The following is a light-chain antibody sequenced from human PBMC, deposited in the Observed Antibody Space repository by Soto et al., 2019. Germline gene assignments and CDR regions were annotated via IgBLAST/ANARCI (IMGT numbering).Light chain of an antibody. CDR1: QAIGSD. Sequence: AIEMTQSPSSLSASVGDRVTIACRASQAIGSDLAWYQQRPGKPPKLLIYAVSTLQNGVPSRFSGSGSATDFTLTNSSLQPEDFATYYCLQDHNLLTFGGGTKVEAK. J-gene: IGKJ4*01. CDR3: LQDHNLLT. V-gene: IGKV1-6*01. CDR2: AVS.